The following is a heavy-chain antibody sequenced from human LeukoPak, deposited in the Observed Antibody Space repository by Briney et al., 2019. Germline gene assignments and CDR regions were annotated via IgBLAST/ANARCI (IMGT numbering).Heavy chain of an antibody. Sequence: GGSLRLSCAASGFTFSSYAMSWVRQAPGKGLEWVSAISGSGGSTYYADSVKGRFTISRDNSKNTLYLQMNRLRAEDTAVYYGAKTNIVIVPGVPGVDAFDIWGQGTMVTVSS. V-gene: IGHV3-23*01. CDR1: GFTFSSYA. CDR2: ISGSGGST. D-gene: IGHD2/OR15-2a*01. CDR3: AKTNIVIVPGVPGVDAFDI. J-gene: IGHJ3*02.